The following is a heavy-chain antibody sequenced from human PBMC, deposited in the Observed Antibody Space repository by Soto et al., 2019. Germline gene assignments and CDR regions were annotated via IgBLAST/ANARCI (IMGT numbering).Heavy chain of an antibody. CDR3: AREGGWSRQSAFDI. J-gene: IGHJ3*02. V-gene: IGHV3-48*01. CDR2: ISSSSSTI. D-gene: IGHD6-19*01. Sequence: EVQLVESGGGLVQPGGSLRLSCAASGFTFSSYSMNWVRQAPGKGLEWVSYISSSSSTIYYADSVKGRFTISRDNAKNSLYLQMNSLRAEDTAVYYCAREGGWSRQSAFDIWGQGTMVTVSS. CDR1: GFTFSSYS.